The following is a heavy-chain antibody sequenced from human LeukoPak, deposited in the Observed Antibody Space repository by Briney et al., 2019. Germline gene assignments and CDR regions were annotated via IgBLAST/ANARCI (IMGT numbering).Heavy chain of an antibody. D-gene: IGHD3-22*01. CDR2: ISYDGSNK. V-gene: IGHV3-30*04. J-gene: IGHJ3*02. CDR3: ARGANMNYYDSSGYKGSAFDI. CDR1: GFTFTTYA. Sequence: GSLRLSCGASGFTFTTYAMTWVRQAPGKGLEWVAVISYDGSNKYYADSVKGRFTISRDNSKNTLYLQMNSLRAEDTAVYYCARGANMNYYDSSGYKGSAFDIWGQGTMVTVSS.